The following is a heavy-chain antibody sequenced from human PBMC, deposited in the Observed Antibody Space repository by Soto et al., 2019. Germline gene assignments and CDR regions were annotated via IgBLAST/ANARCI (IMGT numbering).Heavy chain of an antibody. Sequence: SVKVSCKASGGTFSSYAISWVRQAPGQGLEWMGGIIPIFGTANYAQKFQGRVTITADESTSTAYMELSSLRSEDTAVYYCARGAHCSGGSCCLPSYYYYGMDVWGQGTTVTVSS. V-gene: IGHV1-69*13. CDR2: IIPIFGTA. D-gene: IGHD2-15*01. CDR1: GGTFSSYA. CDR3: ARGAHCSGGSCCLPSYYYYGMDV. J-gene: IGHJ6*02.